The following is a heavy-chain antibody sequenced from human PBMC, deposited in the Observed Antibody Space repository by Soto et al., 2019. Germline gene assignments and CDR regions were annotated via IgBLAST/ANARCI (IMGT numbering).Heavy chain of an antibody. CDR2: VYESGSA. Sequence: SETLSLTFTVSGGSISRSGHYWAWIRQPPGKGLECIGSVYESGSAYYNPSLKSRVIISVDTSKNQFSLKLASVTAADTSIYFCARHAGKQLINPFDYWGQGTLVTVSS. CDR3: ARHAGKQLINPFDY. J-gene: IGHJ4*02. CDR1: GGSISRSGHY. D-gene: IGHD5-18*01. V-gene: IGHV4-39*01.